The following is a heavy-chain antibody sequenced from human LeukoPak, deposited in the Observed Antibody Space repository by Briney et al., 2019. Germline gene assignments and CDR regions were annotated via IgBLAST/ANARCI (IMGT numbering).Heavy chain of an antibody. CDR3: ARHGPLYDIWSAQFYFDY. CDR2: IYYSGTT. V-gene: IGHV4-59*08. CDR1: GGSISTFY. J-gene: IGHJ4*02. D-gene: IGHD3-3*01. Sequence: SETLSLTCTVSGGSISTFYWSWVRQRPGKGLEWIGYIYYSGTTNYNPSLKSRVTISVDMSKSQFSLNLSSVTAADTALYYCARHGPLYDIWSAQFYFDYWGQGTLVAVSS.